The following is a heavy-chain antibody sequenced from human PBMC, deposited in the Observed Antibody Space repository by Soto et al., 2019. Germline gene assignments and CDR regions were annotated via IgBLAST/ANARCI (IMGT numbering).Heavy chain of an antibody. CDR1: GYSFTSYW. J-gene: IGHJ6*02. V-gene: IGHV5-10-1*01. Sequence: GESLKISCKGSGYSFTSYWISWVRQMPGKGLEWMGRIDPSDSYTNYSPSFQGHVTISADKSISTAYLQWSSLKASDTAMYYCARAMVRGGTYYYYGMDVSGQGNTVNVS. CDR2: IDPSDSYT. CDR3: ARAMVRGGTYYYYGMDV. D-gene: IGHD3-10*01.